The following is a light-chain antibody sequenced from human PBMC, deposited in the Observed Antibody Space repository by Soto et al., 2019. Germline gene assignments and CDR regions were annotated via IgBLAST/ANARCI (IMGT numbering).Light chain of an antibody. J-gene: IGKJ1*01. Sequence: EIVMTQSPATLSVSPGERATISCRASHSVSSSLAWYQQKPGQAPRLLIYGTFTRATGIPAKFSGSGSGTEFTLTISTLQSEDFAVYYCQQYNNWPWTFGQGTKVEIK. CDR3: QQYNNWPWT. CDR2: GTF. CDR1: HSVSSS. V-gene: IGKV3-15*01.